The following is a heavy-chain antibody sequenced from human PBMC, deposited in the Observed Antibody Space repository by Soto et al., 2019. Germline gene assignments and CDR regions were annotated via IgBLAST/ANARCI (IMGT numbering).Heavy chain of an antibody. V-gene: IGHV4-39*01. CDR2: IYYSGST. Sequence: QLQLQESGPGLVKPSETLSLTCTVSGGSISSSSYYWGWIRQPPGKGLEWIGSIYYSGSTYYNPSFKSGVTISVDTSKNQFSLKLSSVTAADTAVYYCARQTRLDYYYGMDVWGQGTTVTVSS. CDR1: GGSISSSSYY. J-gene: IGHJ6*02. CDR3: ARQTRLDYYYGMDV.